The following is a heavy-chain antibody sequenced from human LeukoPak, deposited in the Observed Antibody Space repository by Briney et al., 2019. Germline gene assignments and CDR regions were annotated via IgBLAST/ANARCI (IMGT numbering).Heavy chain of an antibody. CDR1: GYTFTGYY. CDR3: ARVVGSDKKYYYYMDV. Sequence: ASVKVSCKASGYTFTGYYIHWVRQAPGQGLEWMGWINPNSGGTNYAQKFQGRVTMTTDTSTSTAYMELRSLRSDDTAVYYCARVVGSDKKYYYYMDVWGKGTTVTISS. CDR2: INPNSGGT. V-gene: IGHV1-2*02. D-gene: IGHD3-10*01. J-gene: IGHJ6*03.